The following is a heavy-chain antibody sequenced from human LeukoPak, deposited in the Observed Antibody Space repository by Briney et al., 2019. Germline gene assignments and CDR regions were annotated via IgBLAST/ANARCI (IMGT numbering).Heavy chain of an antibody. J-gene: IGHJ4*02. CDR2: NIPIFGTA. CDR3: ASTAILWNDVRAGFDY. CDR1: GGTFSSYA. V-gene: IGHV1-69*05. D-gene: IGHD1-1*01. Sequence: GSSVKVSCKASGGTFSSYAISWVRQAPGQGLEWMGGNIPIFGTANYAQKFQGRVTITTDESTSTAYMELSSLRSEDTAVYYCASTAILWNDVRAGFDYWGQGTLVTVSS.